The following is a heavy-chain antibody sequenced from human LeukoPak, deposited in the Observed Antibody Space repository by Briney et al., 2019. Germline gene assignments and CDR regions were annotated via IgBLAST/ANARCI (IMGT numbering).Heavy chain of an antibody. CDR2: IFYSGST. CDR3: ARGVVTAPQTFDY. D-gene: IGHD2-21*02. V-gene: IGHV4-59*01. J-gene: IGHJ4*02. Sequence: SETLSLTCTVSGGSISSFYWSWIRQPPGKGLEWIGYIFYSGSTNYNPSLKSRVTISVDTSKNQFSLKLSSVTAADTAVYYCARGVVTAPQTFDYWGQGTLVTVSS. CDR1: GGSISSFY.